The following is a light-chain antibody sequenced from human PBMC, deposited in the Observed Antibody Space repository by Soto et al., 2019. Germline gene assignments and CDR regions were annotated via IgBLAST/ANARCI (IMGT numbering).Light chain of an antibody. Sequence: DIQMTQSPSTLSASVGDRVTITCRASQSISSWLAWYQQKAGKAPKLLISDASSLESGVPSRFSGDRSGTEFTLTSNSLHPEDVATYFCQQFSSYWTFGQGTRVEIK. CDR1: QSISSW. CDR3: QQFSSYWT. J-gene: IGKJ1*01. V-gene: IGKV1-5*01. CDR2: DAS.